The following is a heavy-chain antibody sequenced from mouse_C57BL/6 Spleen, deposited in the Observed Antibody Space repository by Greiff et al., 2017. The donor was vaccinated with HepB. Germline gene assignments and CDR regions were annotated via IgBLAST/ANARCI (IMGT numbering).Heavy chain of an antibody. CDR2: IYPRSGNS. Sequence: VQLQQSGAELARPGASVKLSCKASGYTFTSYGISWVKQRTGQGLEWIGEIYPRSGNSYYNEKFKGKATLTADKSSSTAYMELRSLTSEDSAVYFCARRIITTVVATLYWYFDVWGTGTTVTVSS. V-gene: IGHV1-81*01. CDR3: ARRIITTVVATLYWYFDV. D-gene: IGHD1-1*01. J-gene: IGHJ1*03. CDR1: GYTFTSYG.